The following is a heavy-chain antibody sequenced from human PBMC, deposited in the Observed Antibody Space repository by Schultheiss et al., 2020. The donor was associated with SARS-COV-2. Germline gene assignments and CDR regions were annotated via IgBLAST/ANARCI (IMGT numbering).Heavy chain of an antibody. J-gene: IGHJ4*02. D-gene: IGHD3-10*01. CDR3: ARHTMVRAVITPIDY. CDR1: GGSFSGYY. CDR2: INHSGST. Sequence: SETLSLTCAVYGGSFSGYYWSWIRQPPGKGLEWIGEINHSGSTNYNPSLKSRVTISVDTSKNQFSLRLTSVTAADTALYYCARHTMVRAVITPIDYWGQGTLVTVSS. V-gene: IGHV4-34*01.